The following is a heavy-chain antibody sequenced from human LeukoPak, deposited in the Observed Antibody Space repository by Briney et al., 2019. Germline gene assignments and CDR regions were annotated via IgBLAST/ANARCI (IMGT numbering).Heavy chain of an antibody. Sequence: SVKVSCKASGGTFSSYAISWVRQAPGQGLEWMGGIIPIFGTANYAQKFQGRVTITTDESTSTAYMELSSLRSEDTAVYYCARDSAIYSSGWYEAPTWFDPWGQGMVVTVSP. CDR3: ARDSAIYSSGWYEAPTWFDP. J-gene: IGHJ5*02. V-gene: IGHV1-69*05. CDR2: IIPIFGTA. CDR1: GGTFSSYA. D-gene: IGHD6-19*01.